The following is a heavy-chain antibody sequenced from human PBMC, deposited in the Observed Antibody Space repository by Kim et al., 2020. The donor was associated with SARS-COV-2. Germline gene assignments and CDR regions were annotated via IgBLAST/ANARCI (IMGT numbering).Heavy chain of an antibody. Sequence: GGSLRLSCAASGFTFTKVWLSWVRQAPGKGLEWVGRIRSKVDGGTADYAAPVKGRFTISRDDSKNTLYLQMNGLRAEDTAFCHCTTDYERIGGLCDGETCYPASLWGQGTLVTVSS. J-gene: IGHJ4*02. CDR2: IRSKVDGGTA. D-gene: IGHD2-21*01. CDR1: GFTFTKVW. CDR3: TTDYERIGGLCDGETCYPASL. V-gene: IGHV3-15*01.